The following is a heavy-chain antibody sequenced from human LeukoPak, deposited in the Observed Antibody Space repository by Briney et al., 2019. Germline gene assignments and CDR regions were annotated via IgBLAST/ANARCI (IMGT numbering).Heavy chain of an antibody. D-gene: IGHD3-10*01. Sequence: PGGSLRLSCAASGFTFSSYGMHWVRQAPGKGLEWVAVIWYDGSNKYYADSVKGQFTISRDNSKNTLYLQMNSLRAEDTAVYYCAKDYYGPSGGIDYWGQGTLVTGSS. CDR3: AKDYYGPSGGIDY. J-gene: IGHJ4*02. V-gene: IGHV3-33*06. CDR2: IWYDGSNK. CDR1: GFTFSSYG.